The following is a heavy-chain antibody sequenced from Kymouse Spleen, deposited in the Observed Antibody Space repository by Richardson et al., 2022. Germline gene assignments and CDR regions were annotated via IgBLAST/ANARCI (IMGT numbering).Heavy chain of an antibody. CDR3: AKGAVAGMDYYYYYGMDV. Sequence: QVQLVESGGGVVQPGRSLRLSCAASGFTFSSYGMHWVRQAPGKGLEWVAVISYDGSNKYYADSVKGRFTISRDNSKNTLYLQMNSLRAEDTAVYYCAKGAVAGMDYYYYYGMDVWGQGTTVTVSS. CDR1: GFTFSSYG. D-gene: IGHD6-19*01. CDR2: ISYDGSNK. J-gene: IGHJ6*02. V-gene: IGHV3-30*18.